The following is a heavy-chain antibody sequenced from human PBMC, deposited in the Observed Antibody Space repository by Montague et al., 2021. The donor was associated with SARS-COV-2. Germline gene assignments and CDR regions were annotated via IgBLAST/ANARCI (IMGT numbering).Heavy chain of an antibody. CDR3: ARVRYYGSGTSLGMDV. J-gene: IGHJ6*02. CDR2: KYYSGST. CDR1: GASISSRSYY. D-gene: IGHD3-10*01. V-gene: IGHV4-39*01. Sequence: SETLSLTCTVSGASISSRSYYWGWIRQPPGKGLEWIGFKYYSGSTYYNLTLKSRVTISVDTSKNQFSLKLSSVTAADTAVYYCARVRYYGSGTSLGMDVWGQGTTVTVSS.